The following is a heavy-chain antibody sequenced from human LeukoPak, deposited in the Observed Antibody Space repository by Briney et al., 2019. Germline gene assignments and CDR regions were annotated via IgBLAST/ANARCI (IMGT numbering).Heavy chain of an antibody. CDR3: ARVTFGGRLVDY. D-gene: IGHD3-16*01. J-gene: IGHJ4*02. CDR2: INHSGST. Sequence: SETLSLTCAVYGGSFSGYYWSWIRQPPGKGLEWIGEINHSGSTNYNPSLKSRVTISVDTSKNQFSLKLSPVTAADTAVYYCARVTFGGRLVDYWGQGTLVTVSS. CDR1: GGSFSGYY. V-gene: IGHV4-34*01.